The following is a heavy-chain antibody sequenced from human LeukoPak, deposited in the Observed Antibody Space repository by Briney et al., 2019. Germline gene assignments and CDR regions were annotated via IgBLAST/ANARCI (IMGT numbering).Heavy chain of an antibody. J-gene: IGHJ4*02. D-gene: IGHD2-21*01. Sequence: ASVKVSCKASGYTFTSYAINWVRQAPGQGLEWMGWISPYNGNTNYAQKLQGRVTMTRDTSTSTVYMELSSLRSEDTAVYYCARDLEVYCGGDCYDDYWGQGTLVTVSS. CDR3: ARDLEVYCGGDCYDDY. CDR1: GYTFTSYA. CDR2: ISPYNGNT. V-gene: IGHV1-18*01.